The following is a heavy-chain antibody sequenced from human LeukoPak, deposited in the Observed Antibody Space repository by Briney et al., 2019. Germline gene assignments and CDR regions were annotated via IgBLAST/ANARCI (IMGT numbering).Heavy chain of an antibody. CDR1: GFTFSDYY. J-gene: IGHJ5*02. D-gene: IGHD3-10*01. CDR3: ARPRGSGSYYDNWFDP. V-gene: IGHV3-11*06. CDR2: ISSSSSYT. Sequence: GGTLRLSRAASGFTFSDYYMSWIRQAPGKGLEWVSYISSSSSYTNYADSVKGRFTISIDNAKNSLYLQMNSLRAEDTAVYYCARPRGSGSYYDNWFDPWGQGTLVTVSS.